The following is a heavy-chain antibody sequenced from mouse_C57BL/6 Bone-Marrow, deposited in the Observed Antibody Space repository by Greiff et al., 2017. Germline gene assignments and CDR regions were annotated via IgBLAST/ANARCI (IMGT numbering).Heavy chain of an antibody. CDR2: IYPGDGDT. V-gene: IGHV1-82*01. J-gene: IGHJ2*01. CDR3: ARPPYDYDDVAYYFDY. D-gene: IGHD2-4*01. CDR1: GYAFSSSW. Sequence: QVQLQQSGPELVKPGASVKISCKASGYAFSSSWMNWVKQRPGKGLEWIGRIYPGDGDTNYHGKFKGKATLTADKSSSTASMQLSSLTSEDSAVYFGARPPYDYDDVAYYFDYWGQGTTLTVSS.